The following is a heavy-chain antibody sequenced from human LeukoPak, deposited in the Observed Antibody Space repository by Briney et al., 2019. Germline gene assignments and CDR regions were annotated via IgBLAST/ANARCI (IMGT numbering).Heavy chain of an antibody. D-gene: IGHD2-2*01. Sequence: GGSLRLSCAASGFTFSSYAMSWVRQAPGKGLEWVSAISGSGGSTYYADSVKGRFTISRDNSKNTLYLQMNSLRAEDTAVYYCARGPYCSSTSCYGGAFDIWGQGTMVTVSS. CDR2: ISGSGGST. CDR3: ARGPYCSSTSCYGGAFDI. V-gene: IGHV3-23*01. CDR1: GFTFSSYA. J-gene: IGHJ3*02.